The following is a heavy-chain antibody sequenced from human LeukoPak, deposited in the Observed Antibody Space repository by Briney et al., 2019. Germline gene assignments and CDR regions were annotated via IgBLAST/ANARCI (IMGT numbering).Heavy chain of an antibody. J-gene: IGHJ4*02. CDR2: IDGSSSNK. CDR1: GFFFSDYY. V-gene: IGHV3-11*01. CDR3: VRAYTRGYSDDFDY. D-gene: IGHD3-22*01. Sequence: GGSLRPYCAAAGFFFSDYYMSWMRQPAGKELAGVSYIDGSSSNKYYEYSVNGRFTISRDNAKNELYLQINSLRGEDTAVYYSVRAYTRGYSDDFDYWGQGTLVSVSS.